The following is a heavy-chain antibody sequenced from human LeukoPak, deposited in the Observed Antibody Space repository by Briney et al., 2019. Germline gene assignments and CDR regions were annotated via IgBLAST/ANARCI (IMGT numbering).Heavy chain of an antibody. J-gene: IGHJ6*04. CDR3: AKDVRGSGRYFGMDV. D-gene: IGHD6-19*01. Sequence: GGSLRLSCAASGFTFSSYGMHWVRQAPGKGLEWVAVISYDGSNKYYADSVKGRFTISRDNSRNTLYLQMNSLRAEDTAVYYCAKDVRGSGRYFGMDVWGKGTTVTVSS. CDR2: ISYDGSNK. CDR1: GFTFSSYG. V-gene: IGHV3-30*18.